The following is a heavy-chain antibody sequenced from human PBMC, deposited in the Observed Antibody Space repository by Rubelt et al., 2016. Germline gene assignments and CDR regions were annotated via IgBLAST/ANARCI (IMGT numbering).Heavy chain of an antibody. D-gene: IGHD6-19*01. CDR3: ARPPRILVAGDYWYFDL. V-gene: IGHV4-39*07. J-gene: IGHJ2*01. CDR2: ISYSGTT. Sequence: QLQLQESGPGRVKASETLSLTCTVSGGSISSRSYYWGWIRQPPGKGLEWIGTISYSGTTYYNPSLKSRVIISAETSKNHFSLKLRSVTAADTAVYYCARPPRILVAGDYWYFDLWGRGTLVTVSS. CDR1: GGSISSRSYY.